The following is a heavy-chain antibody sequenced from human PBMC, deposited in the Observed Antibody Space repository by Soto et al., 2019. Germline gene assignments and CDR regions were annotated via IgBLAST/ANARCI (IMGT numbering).Heavy chain of an antibody. Sequence: QVQLVQSGAEVKKPGASVKVSCKASGYTFTSYYMHWVRQAPGQGLEWMGIINPSGGSTSNAQMFQGRDNMTRYTYTSTVYMGLSSLSAEDTAVYYCAGTDSYSSGWYDYWGQGTLVTVSS. CDR2: INPSGGST. CDR3: AGTDSYSSGWYDY. V-gene: IGHV1-46*01. D-gene: IGHD6-19*01. CDR1: GYTFTSYY. J-gene: IGHJ4*02.